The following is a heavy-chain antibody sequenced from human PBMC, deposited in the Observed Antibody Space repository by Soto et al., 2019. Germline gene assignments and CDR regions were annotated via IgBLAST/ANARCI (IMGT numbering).Heavy chain of an antibody. V-gene: IGHV3-23*01. CDR1: GFTFSNYA. J-gene: IGHJ6*03. CDR2: VSGTGSTT. CDR3: AKDHGAGRLYYIDV. D-gene: IGHD3-10*01. Sequence: EVQLLESGGGLVQPGGSLRLSCAASGFTFSNYAMNWVRQAPGKGLEWVSAVSGTGSTTYYADSVKGRFSISRDNSKNTRDRQMNSLRAEDTAVDYCAKDHGAGRLYYIDVWGKGTTVTVSS.